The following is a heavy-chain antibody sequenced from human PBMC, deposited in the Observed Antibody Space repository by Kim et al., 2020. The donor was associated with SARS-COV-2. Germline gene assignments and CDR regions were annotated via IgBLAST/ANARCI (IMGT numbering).Heavy chain of an antibody. J-gene: IGHJ6*02. CDR2: ISSSSSYI. D-gene: IGHD1-26*01. CDR1: GFTFSSYS. V-gene: IGHV3-21*01. Sequence: GGSLRLSCAASGFTFSSYSMNWVRQAPGKGLEWVSSISSSSSYIYYADSVKGRFTISRDNAKNSLYLQMNSLRAEDTAVYYCARVEKGELLGYYYYGMDVWGQGTPVTVSS. CDR3: ARVEKGELLGYYYYGMDV.